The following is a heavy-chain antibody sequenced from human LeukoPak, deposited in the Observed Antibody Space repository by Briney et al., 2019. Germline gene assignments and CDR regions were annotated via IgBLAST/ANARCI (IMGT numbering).Heavy chain of an antibody. CDR3: ARDVRRYYFDY. V-gene: IGHV1-2*04. CDR1: GYTFTGYY. CDR2: INPNSGGT. Sequence: ASVKVSCKASGYTFTGYYMHWVRQAPGQGLEWMGWINPNSGGTNYAQKFQGWVTMTRDTSISTAYMELRSLRSDDTAVYYCARDVRRYYFDYWGQGTLVTVSS. D-gene: IGHD3-10*02. J-gene: IGHJ4*02.